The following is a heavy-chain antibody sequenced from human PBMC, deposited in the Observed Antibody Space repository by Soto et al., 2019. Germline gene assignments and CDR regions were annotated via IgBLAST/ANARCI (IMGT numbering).Heavy chain of an antibody. V-gene: IGHV4-34*01. D-gene: IGHD6-13*01. J-gene: IGHJ4*02. CDR2: INHSGST. Sequence: SETLSLTCAVYGGSFSGYYWSWIRQPPGKGLEWIGEINHSGSTNYNPSLKSRVTISVDTSKNQFSLKLSSVTAADTAVYYCATEFKKYSSSWYGGPGYFDYWGQGTLVTVSS. CDR1: GGSFSGYY. CDR3: ATEFKKYSSSWYGGPGYFDY.